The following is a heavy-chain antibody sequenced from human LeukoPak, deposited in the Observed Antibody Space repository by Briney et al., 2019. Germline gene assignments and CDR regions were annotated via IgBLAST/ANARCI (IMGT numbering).Heavy chain of an antibody. CDR3: AKGGVQTGYCSSTRCSIAGECDY. D-gene: IGHD2-2*01. J-gene: IGHJ4*02. CDR1: GFTFDDYA. Sequence: GGSLRLSCAASGFTFDDYAMHWVRQAPGKGLEWVSGVSWNSGRIGYADSVKGRFTIPRDNAKNSLYLQMNSLRAEDMALYYCAKGGVQTGYCSSTRCSIAGECDYWGQETPVTVSS. CDR2: VSWNSGRI. V-gene: IGHV3-9*03.